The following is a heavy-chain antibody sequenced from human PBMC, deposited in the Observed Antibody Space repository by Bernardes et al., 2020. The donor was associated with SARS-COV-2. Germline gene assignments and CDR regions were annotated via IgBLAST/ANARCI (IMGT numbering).Heavy chain of an antibody. V-gene: IGHV3-74*01. CDR2: INRDGTTT. CDR3: VRFYYDSSDDY. Sequence: GGSLRLSCVASGFTFSSYWMHWVRQAPGKGLVWVSRINRDGTTTNYADSVKGRFSISRDNATNTLSLQMNSLRAEDTAVYYCVRFYYDSSDDYWGQGTLVTVSS. J-gene: IGHJ4*02. D-gene: IGHD3-22*01. CDR1: GFTFSSYW.